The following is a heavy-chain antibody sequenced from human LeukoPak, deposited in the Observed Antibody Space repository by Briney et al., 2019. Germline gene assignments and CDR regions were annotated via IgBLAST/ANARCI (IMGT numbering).Heavy chain of an antibody. V-gene: IGHV3-23*01. Sequence: PGGSLRLSCAASGFIVSGNHMNWVRQAPGKGLEWVSAISGSGGSTYYADSVKGRFTISRDNSKNTLYLQMNSLRAEDTAVYYCAKVLRTGYYDSSGYYLTDAFDIWGQGTMVTVSS. CDR1: GFIVSGNH. D-gene: IGHD3-22*01. J-gene: IGHJ3*02. CDR3: AKVLRTGYYDSSGYYLTDAFDI. CDR2: ISGSGGST.